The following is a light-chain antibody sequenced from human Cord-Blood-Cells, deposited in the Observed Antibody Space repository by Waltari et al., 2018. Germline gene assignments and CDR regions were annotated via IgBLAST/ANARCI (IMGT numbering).Light chain of an antibody. J-gene: IGLJ2*01. V-gene: IGLV2-11*01. CDR2: DVS. CDR1: SSDVGGYTH. Sequence: QSALTQPRSVSGSPGQPVTLSCPGTSSDVGGYTHVSWYQQHPGKAPKLMIYDVSKRPSGVPDRFSGSKSGNTASLTISGLQAEDEADYYCCSYAGSVVFGGGTKLTVL. CDR3: CSYAGSVV.